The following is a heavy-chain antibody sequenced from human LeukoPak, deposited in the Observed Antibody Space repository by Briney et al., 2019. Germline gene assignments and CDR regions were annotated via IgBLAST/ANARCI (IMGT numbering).Heavy chain of an antibody. CDR3: AKGLITIFGVVIPYYMDV. J-gene: IGHJ6*03. Sequence: GGSLRLSCAASGFTFSSYGMHWVRQAPGKGLEWGAFIRYDGSNKYYADSVKGRFTISRDNSKNTLYLQMNSLRAEDTAVYYCAKGLITIFGVVIPYYMDVWGKGTTVTVSS. V-gene: IGHV3-30*02. CDR1: GFTFSSYG. D-gene: IGHD3-3*01. CDR2: IRYDGSNK.